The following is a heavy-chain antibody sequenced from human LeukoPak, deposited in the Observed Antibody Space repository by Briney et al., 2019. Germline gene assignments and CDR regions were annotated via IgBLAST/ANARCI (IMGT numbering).Heavy chain of an antibody. V-gene: IGHV5-51*01. D-gene: IGHD5-24*01. Sequence: GESLKISCKGSGYSFTSYWIGWVRQMPGKGLEWMGIIYPGDSDTRYSPSFQGQVTISADKSISTAYLQWSSLKASDTAMYYCARQGGSTDGYNLFDYWGQGTLVTVSS. CDR2: IYPGDSDT. J-gene: IGHJ4*02. CDR1: GYSFTSYW. CDR3: ARQGGSTDGYNLFDY.